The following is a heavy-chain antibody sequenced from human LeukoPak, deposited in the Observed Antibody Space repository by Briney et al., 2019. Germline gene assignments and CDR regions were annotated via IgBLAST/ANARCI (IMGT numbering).Heavy chain of an antibody. V-gene: IGHV1-2*02. Sequence: ASVTVSCKASGYTFTGYYMHWVRQAPGQGLEWMGWINPNSGGTNYAQKFQGRVTMTRDTSISTAYMELSRLRSDDTAVYCCARELSDPYYYDSSGYGYWGQGTLVTVSS. CDR1: GYTFTGYY. CDR2: INPNSGGT. CDR3: ARELSDPYYYDSSGYGY. D-gene: IGHD3-22*01. J-gene: IGHJ4*02.